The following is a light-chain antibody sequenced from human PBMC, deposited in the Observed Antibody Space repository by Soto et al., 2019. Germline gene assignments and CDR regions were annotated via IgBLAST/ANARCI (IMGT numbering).Light chain of an antibody. CDR1: SSDVGGYNY. J-gene: IGLJ3*02. V-gene: IGLV2-14*03. CDR2: EVS. Sequence: QSALTQPASVSGSPGQSITISCTGTSSDVGGYNYVSWFQQHPGKAPKLKIYEVSNRPSGVSNHFSGSKSGYTASLTISELQAEDEADYYCTSFTSSSTWVFGGGTKVTVL. CDR3: TSFTSSSTWV.